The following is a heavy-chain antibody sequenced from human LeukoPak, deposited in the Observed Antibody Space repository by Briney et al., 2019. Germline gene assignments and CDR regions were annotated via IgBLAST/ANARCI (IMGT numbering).Heavy chain of an antibody. Sequence: GGSLTPSCAAAGFTFTIYAISWVRQAPGRGLEWVSAISDSGRSTYIADSVKGRFTISSHNCKNTLYLQMNSLRAEETAVYYFPKDTSVPVLISYYSVHWGQGTLVTVSS. J-gene: IGHJ4*02. V-gene: IGHV3-23*01. CDR3: PKDTSVPVLISYYSVH. D-gene: IGHD1-26*01. CDR2: ISDSGRST. CDR1: GFTFTIYA.